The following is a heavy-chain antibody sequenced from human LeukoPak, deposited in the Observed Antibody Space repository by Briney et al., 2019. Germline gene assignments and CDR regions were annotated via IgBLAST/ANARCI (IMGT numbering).Heavy chain of an antibody. D-gene: IGHD3-22*01. J-gene: IGHJ5*02. CDR2: INHSGST. Sequence: SETLSLTCAVYGGSFSGYYRSWIRPPPGKGLEWIGEINHSGSTNYNPSLKSRVTISVDTSKNQFSLKLSSVTAADTAVYYCARRIVVVTTDNWFDPWGQGTLVTVSS. CDR3: ARRIVVVTTDNWFDP. CDR1: GGSFSGYY. V-gene: IGHV4-34*01.